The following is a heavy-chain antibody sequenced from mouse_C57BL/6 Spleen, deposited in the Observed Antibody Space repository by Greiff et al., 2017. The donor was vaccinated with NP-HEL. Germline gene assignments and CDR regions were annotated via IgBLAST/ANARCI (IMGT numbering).Heavy chain of an antibody. Sequence: QVQLKESGAELVKPGASVKLSCKASGYTFTSYWMHWVKQRPGRGLEWIGRIDPNSGGTKYNEKFKSKATLTVDKPSSTAYMQLSSLTSEDSAVYYCARNPVVATPLFDYWGQGTTLTVSS. D-gene: IGHD1-1*01. V-gene: IGHV1-72*01. CDR2: IDPNSGGT. J-gene: IGHJ2*01. CDR1: GYTFTSYW. CDR3: ARNPVVATPLFDY.